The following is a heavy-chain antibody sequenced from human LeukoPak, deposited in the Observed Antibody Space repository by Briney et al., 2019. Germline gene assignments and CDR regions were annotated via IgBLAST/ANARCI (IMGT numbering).Heavy chain of an antibody. J-gene: IGHJ3*02. CDR2: IIPIFGTA. CDR1: GGTFSSYA. V-gene: IGHV1-69*01. CDR3: ARASIVVVTKKGAFDI. D-gene: IGHD3-22*01. Sequence: SVKASCKASGGTFSSYAISWVRQAPGQGLEWMGGIIPIFGTANYAQKFQGRVTITADESTSTAYMELSSLRSEDTAVYYCARASIVVVTKKGAFDIWGQGTMVTVSS.